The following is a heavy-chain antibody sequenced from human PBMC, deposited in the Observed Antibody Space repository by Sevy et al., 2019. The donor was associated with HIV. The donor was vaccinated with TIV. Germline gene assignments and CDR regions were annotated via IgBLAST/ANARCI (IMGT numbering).Heavy chain of an antibody. V-gene: IGHV4-61*01. Sequence: SETLSLTCTVSGGSVSSGSNYWSWRRQPPGMGLEWIWYFYYRGSATYNPSLKSRVTISLDTSSNQLSLKVGSVTAADTAVYFCARVIAIFGVTFDAFDIWGQGTMVTVSS. D-gene: IGHD3-3*01. CDR1: GGSVSSGSNY. J-gene: IGHJ3*02. CDR2: FYYRGSA. CDR3: ARVIAIFGVTFDAFDI.